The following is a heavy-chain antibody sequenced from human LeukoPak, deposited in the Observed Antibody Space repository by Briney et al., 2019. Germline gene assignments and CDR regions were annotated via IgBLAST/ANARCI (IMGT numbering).Heavy chain of an antibody. CDR3: ARDGAVGPIGRGYYYFDY. Sequence: PGGSLRLSCAASGFTFSIYSMNWVRQAPGKGLEWVSSISTSSSYIFYADSVKGRFTISRDIAKNSLYLQMNSLRADDTAVYYSARDGAVGPIGRGYYYFDYWGQGTLVTVSS. CDR2: ISTSSSYI. V-gene: IGHV3-21*01. D-gene: IGHD2-2*01. J-gene: IGHJ4*02. CDR1: GFTFSIYS.